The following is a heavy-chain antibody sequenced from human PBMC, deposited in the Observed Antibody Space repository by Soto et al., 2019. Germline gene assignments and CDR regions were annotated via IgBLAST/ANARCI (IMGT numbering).Heavy chain of an antibody. J-gene: IGHJ4*02. Sequence: GGSLRLSCTASGFPFYTYAMTWVRQAPGKGLEWVSSISDTGVRTYYTDSVKGRFTISRDNSKNTLYLQMNSLRTDDSAVYSCAKDTQVVKFLFDSWGRATLFTASS. V-gene: IGHV3-23*01. CDR2: ISDTGVRT. CDR1: GFPFYTYA. D-gene: IGHD2-15*01. CDR3: AKDTQVVKFLFDS.